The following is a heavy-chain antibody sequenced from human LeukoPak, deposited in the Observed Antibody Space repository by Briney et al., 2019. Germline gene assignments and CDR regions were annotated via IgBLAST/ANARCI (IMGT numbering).Heavy chain of an antibody. CDR3: ARVFTYKDIVVVPAAMRKVDYYDYYMYV. CDR2: ISAYNGNT. V-gene: IGHV1-18*01. Sequence: ASVKVSCKASGGTFSSYAISWVRQAPGRGLEWMGWISAYNGNTNYAQKLQGRVTMTTDTSTSTAYMELRSLRSDDTAVYYCARVFTYKDIVVVPAAMRKVDYYDYYMYVWGKGTTVTVSS. J-gene: IGHJ6*03. CDR1: GGTFSSYA. D-gene: IGHD2-2*01.